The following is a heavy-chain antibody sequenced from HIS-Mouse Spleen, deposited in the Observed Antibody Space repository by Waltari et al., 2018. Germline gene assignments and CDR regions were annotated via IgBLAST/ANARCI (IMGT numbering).Heavy chain of an antibody. V-gene: IGHV4-39*07. J-gene: IGHJ2*01. Sequence: QLQLQESGPGLVKPSETLSLTCTVSGGPISSSSYYWGGIRQPPGKGLEWIGSIYYSGSTYYNPSLKIRVTISVDTSKSQFALKLSSVTAADTAVYYCARAIPYSSSWYDWYFDLWGRGTLVTVSS. D-gene: IGHD6-13*01. CDR3: ARAIPYSSSWYDWYFDL. CDR1: GGPISSSSYY. CDR2: IYYSGST.